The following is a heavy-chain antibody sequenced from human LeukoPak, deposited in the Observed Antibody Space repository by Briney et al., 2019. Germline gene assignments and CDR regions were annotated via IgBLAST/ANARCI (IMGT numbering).Heavy chain of an antibody. Sequence: GGSLRLSCAASGFTVSSNFMAWVRQAPGKGLEYVSVLYDSGDAESVKGRFTISRDNSKNTVYLQMNSLRVEDTAVYYCARAAYDSGGYTANHDFWGQGTLVTVSS. J-gene: IGHJ4*02. CDR3: ARAAYDSGGYTANHDF. CDR2: LYDSG. CDR1: GFTVSSNF. D-gene: IGHD3-22*01. V-gene: IGHV3-53*01.